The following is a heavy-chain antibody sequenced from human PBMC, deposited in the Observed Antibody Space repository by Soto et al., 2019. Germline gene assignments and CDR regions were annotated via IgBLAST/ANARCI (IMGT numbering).Heavy chain of an antibody. V-gene: IGHV1-69*02. D-gene: IGHD2-21*02. CDR1: GGTFSSYT. CDR2: IIPILGIT. J-gene: IGHJ4*02. CDR3: VLVVTAIKRLDYYFDY. Sequence: GASVKVSCKASGGTFSSYTISWVRQAPGQGLEWMGRIIPILGITNYAQKFQGRVTITADKSTSTAYMELSSLRSEDTAVYYCVLVVTAIKRLDYYFDYWGQGTLVTVSS.